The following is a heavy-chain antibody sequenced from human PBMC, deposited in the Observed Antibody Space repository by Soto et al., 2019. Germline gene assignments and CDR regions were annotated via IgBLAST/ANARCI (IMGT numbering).Heavy chain of an antibody. CDR3: ARSEGIAATVWFDP. D-gene: IGHD2-15*01. J-gene: IGHJ5*02. CDR1: GFAFNNYG. Sequence: GGSLRLSCTVSGFAFNNYGINWVRQAPGKGLEWVSSISKSDYTYYSDSVKGRFTISRDNAKNSVSLQMNTLRVEDTAVYYCARSEGIAATVWFDPWGQGTLVTVSS. CDR2: ISKSDYT. V-gene: IGHV3-21*01.